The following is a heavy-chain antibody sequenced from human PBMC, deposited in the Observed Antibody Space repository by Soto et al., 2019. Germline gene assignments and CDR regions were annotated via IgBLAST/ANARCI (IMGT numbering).Heavy chain of an antibody. D-gene: IGHD2-15*01. CDR3: ARRGKCCSGGSCLVCYYYGMDV. J-gene: IGHJ6*02. V-gene: IGHV1-18*01. Sequence: ASVKVSCKASGYTFTSYGISWVRQAPGQGLEWMGWISAYNGNTNYAQKLQGRVTMTTDTSTSTAYMELRSLRSDDTAVYYCARRGKCCSGGSCLVCYYYGMDVWGQGTTVTVSS. CDR2: ISAYNGNT. CDR1: GYTFTSYG.